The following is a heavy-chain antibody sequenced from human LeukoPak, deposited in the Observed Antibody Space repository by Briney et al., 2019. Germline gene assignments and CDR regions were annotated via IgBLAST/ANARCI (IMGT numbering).Heavy chain of an antibody. CDR1: GFTFSTYG. V-gene: IGHV3-74*01. CDR3: ARESRGYDILTGKYHRGYYSYYMDV. Sequence: GGSLRLSCAASGFTFSTYGMHWVRQAPGKGLVWVSRINSDGSSTSYADSVKGRFTISRDNAKNTLYLQMNSLRAEDTAVYYCARESRGYDILTGKYHRGYYSYYMDVWGKGTTVTVSS. D-gene: IGHD3-9*01. J-gene: IGHJ6*03. CDR2: INSDGSST.